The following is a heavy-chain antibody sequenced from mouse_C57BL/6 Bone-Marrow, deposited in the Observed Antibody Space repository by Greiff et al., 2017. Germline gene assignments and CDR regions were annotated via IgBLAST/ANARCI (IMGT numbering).Heavy chain of an antibody. CDR3: ARVVDYGNYPKYYYAIDY. D-gene: IGHD2-1*01. CDR2: IDPSDSYT. V-gene: IGHV1-69*01. J-gene: IGHJ4*01. CDR1: GYTFTSYW. Sequence: VQLQQPGAELVMPGASVKLSCKASGYTFTSYWMHWVKQRPGQGLEWIGEIDPSDSYTNYNQKFKGKSTLTVDKSSSTAYMQLSSLTSEDSAVYYCARVVDYGNYPKYYYAIDYWGRGTAVTVSA.